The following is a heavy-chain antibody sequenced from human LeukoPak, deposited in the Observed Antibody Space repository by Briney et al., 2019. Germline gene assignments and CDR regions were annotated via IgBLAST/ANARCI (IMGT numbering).Heavy chain of an antibody. CDR2: INHSGST. Sequence: SETLSLTCAVYGGSFSGYYWSWIRQPPGKGLEWIGEINHSGSTNYNPSLKSRVTISVDTSKNQFSLELSSVTAADTAVYYCARDRYSSGWYYFDYWGQGTLVTVSS. CDR3: ARDRYSSGWYYFDY. J-gene: IGHJ4*02. D-gene: IGHD6-19*01. V-gene: IGHV4-34*01. CDR1: GGSFSGYY.